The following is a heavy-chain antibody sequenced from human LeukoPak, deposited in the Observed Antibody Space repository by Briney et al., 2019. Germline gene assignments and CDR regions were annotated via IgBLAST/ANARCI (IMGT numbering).Heavy chain of an antibody. CDR1: GYTFTSYD. CDR3: ARGEYYYDSSGYYHLHAFDI. D-gene: IGHD3-22*01. CDR2: MNPNSGNT. V-gene: IGHV1-8*01. J-gene: IGHJ3*02. Sequence: ASVKVSCTASGYTFTSYDINWVRQATGQGLEWMGWMNPNSGNTGNAQKFQGRVTMTRNTSISTAYMELSRLRSDDTAVYYCARGEYYYDSSGYYHLHAFDIWGQGTMVTVSS.